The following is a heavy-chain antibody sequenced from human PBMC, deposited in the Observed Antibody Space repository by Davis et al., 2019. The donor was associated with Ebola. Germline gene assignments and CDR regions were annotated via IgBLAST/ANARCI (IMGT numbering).Heavy chain of an antibody. V-gene: IGHV3-23*01. Sequence: GESLKISCAASCFPFRSYAMSWVRQAPGKGLESVSTISGSGGSTYYADSVKGRFTISRDNSKSTLYLQVNSLRSEDTAFYYCARDRDGEGNWYFDLWGRGTLVTVSS. CDR1: CFPFRSYA. J-gene: IGHJ2*01. D-gene: IGHD4-17*01. CDR2: ISGSGGST. CDR3: ARDRDGEGNWYFDL.